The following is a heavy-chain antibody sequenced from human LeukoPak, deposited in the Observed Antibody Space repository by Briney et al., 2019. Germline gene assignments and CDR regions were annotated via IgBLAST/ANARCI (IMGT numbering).Heavy chain of an antibody. V-gene: IGHV3-7*04. CDR3: ARDISPFDH. J-gene: IGHJ4*02. CDR2: IKPDGGEE. Sequence: GGSLRLSCAASGFTFSEYWMSWFRQAPGKGLDFLSNIKPDGGEEYLLDSVRGRFTISMDNAKDSLYLQMNSLRVEDTAVYYCARDISPFDHWGQGTLVTVSS. CDR1: GFTFSEYW. D-gene: IGHD3-3*02.